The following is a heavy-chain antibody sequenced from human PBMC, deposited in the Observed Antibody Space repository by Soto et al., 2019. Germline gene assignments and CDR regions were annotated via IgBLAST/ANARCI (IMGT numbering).Heavy chain of an antibody. D-gene: IGHD3-9*01. J-gene: IGHJ6*02. Sequence: GGSLRLSCAASGFTFSSYWMSWVRQAPGKGLKWVANIKQDGSEKYYVDSVKGRFTISRDNAKNSLYLQMNSLRAEDTAVYYCARISRKRYFDWSYAGRKDYGMDVWGQGTTVTVSS. CDR3: ARISRKRYFDWSYAGRKDYGMDV. CDR1: GFTFSSYW. V-gene: IGHV3-7*01. CDR2: IKQDGSEK.